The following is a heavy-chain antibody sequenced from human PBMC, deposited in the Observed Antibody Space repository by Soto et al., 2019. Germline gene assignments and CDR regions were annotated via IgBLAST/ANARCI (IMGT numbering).Heavy chain of an antibody. D-gene: IGHD4-17*01. V-gene: IGHV4-39*01. J-gene: IGHJ3*02. CDR2: IYYSGST. CDR3: LTTVIAFDI. Sequence: PSETLSLTCTVSGGSISSSSYYWGWIRQPPGKGLEWIGSIYYSGSTYYNPSLKSRVTISVDTSKNQFSLKLSSVTAADTAVYYCLTTVIAFDIWGQGTMVTVSS. CDR1: GGSISSSSYY.